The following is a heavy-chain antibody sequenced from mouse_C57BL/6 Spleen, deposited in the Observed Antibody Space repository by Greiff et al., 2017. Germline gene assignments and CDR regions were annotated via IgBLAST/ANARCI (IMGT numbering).Heavy chain of an antibody. V-gene: IGHV14-4*01. Sequence: EVQLQQSGAELVRPGASVKLSCTASGFNIKDDYMHWVKQRPEQGLEWIGWIDPENGDTEYASKFQGKATITADTSSNTAYLQLSSLTSEDTAVYYCTTWLISPFFAYWGQGTLVTVSA. D-gene: IGHD1-3*01. CDR1: GFNIKDDY. J-gene: IGHJ3*01. CDR3: TTWLISPFFAY. CDR2: IDPENGDT.